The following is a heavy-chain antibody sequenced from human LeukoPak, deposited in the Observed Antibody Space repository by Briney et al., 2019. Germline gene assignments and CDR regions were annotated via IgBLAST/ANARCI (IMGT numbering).Heavy chain of an antibody. Sequence: GGSLRLSCAASGFTVSSNYMSWVRQAPGKGLEWVSVIYSGGSTYYADSVKGRFTISRDNSKNSLYLQMNSLRAEDTALYYCAKDTRPGMTPTFSYWGQGTLVTVSS. J-gene: IGHJ4*02. CDR1: GFTVSSNY. D-gene: IGHD6-6*01. CDR2: IYSGGST. V-gene: IGHV3-53*05. CDR3: AKDTRPGMTPTFSY.